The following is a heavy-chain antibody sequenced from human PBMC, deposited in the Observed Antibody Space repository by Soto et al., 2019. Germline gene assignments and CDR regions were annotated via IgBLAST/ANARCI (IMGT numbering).Heavy chain of an antibody. CDR2: ISGGGVSR. CDR3: AKGSTFNYYYYMDV. CDR1: GFTFSNYA. V-gene: IGHV3-23*01. Sequence: GGSLRLSCAASGFTFSNYAMSWVRQAPGKGPEWVSGISGGGVSRYYADSVKGRFTLSRDNSKNTLYLQMNSLRAEDTAVYYCAKGSTFNYYYYMDVWGKGTTVTVSS. J-gene: IGHJ6*03. D-gene: IGHD1-1*01.